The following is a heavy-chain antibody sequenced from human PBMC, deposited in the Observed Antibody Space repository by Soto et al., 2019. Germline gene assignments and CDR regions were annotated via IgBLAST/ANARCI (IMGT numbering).Heavy chain of an antibody. CDR1: GFTFNNYA. J-gene: IGHJ4*02. CDR2: ISSTRNEVYT. Sequence: EVQLLESGGGLVQPGGSLRLSCAASGFTFNNYAMSWVRQAPGKGLEWVAGISSTRNEVYTYYPDSGKGRFTISRDDSMNTLYLQMRSLRAEDTAVYFCAKGDRPYCGAGSCYPTDHWGQGTLVTVSS. CDR3: AKGDRPYCGAGSCYPTDH. D-gene: IGHD2-15*01. V-gene: IGHV3-23*01.